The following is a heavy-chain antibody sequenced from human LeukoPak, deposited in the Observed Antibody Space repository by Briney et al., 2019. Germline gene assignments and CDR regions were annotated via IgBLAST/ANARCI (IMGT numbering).Heavy chain of an antibody. CDR3: ARDDYNRH. CDR1: GFTFSSCW. CDR2: IRSGGSST. J-gene: IGHJ4*02. D-gene: IGHD4-11*01. Sequence: PGGSLRLSCAASGFTFSSCWMHWVRQAPGKGLVWVSRIRSGGSSTTYADSVKGRFTISRDNTKNTLYLQMNSLRADDTAVYYCARDDYNRHWGQGTLVTVSS. V-gene: IGHV3-74*01.